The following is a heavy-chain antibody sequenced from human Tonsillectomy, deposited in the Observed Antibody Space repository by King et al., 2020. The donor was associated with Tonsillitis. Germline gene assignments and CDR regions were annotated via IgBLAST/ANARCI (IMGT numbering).Heavy chain of an antibody. D-gene: IGHD3-10*01. CDR1: GGSISSGGYY. CDR3: ARSRLSRRFGELLSHSDY. J-gene: IGHJ4*02. V-gene: IGHV4-31*03. CDR2: IFYSGST. Sequence: VQLQESGPGLVKPSQTLSLTCTVSGGSISSGGYYWSWIRQHPGKGLEWIGYIFYSGSTYYNPSLKSRVTISVDTSKNQFSLKLSSVTAADTAVYYCARSRLSRRFGELLSHSDYWGQGTLVTVSS.